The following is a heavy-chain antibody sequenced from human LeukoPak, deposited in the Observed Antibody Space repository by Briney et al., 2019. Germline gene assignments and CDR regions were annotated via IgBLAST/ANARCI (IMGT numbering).Heavy chain of an antibody. CDR2: IKQDGSEK. J-gene: IGHJ4*02. Sequence: GGSLRLSCAASGFTFSSYWMSWVRQAPGKGLEWVANIKQDGSEKYYVDSVKGRFTISRDNAKNSLYLQMNSLRAEDTAVYYCARPVFLQLHGEYYFDYWGQGTLVTVSS. D-gene: IGHD5-18*01. V-gene: IGHV3-7*01. CDR3: ARPVFLQLHGEYYFDY. CDR1: GFTFSSYW.